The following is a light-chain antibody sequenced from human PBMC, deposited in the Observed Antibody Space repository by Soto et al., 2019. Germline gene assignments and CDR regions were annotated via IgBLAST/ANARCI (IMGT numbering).Light chain of an antibody. Sequence: QSALTQPASVSASPGQSITIPCTGTSSDVGSYNLVSWFQQHPGKVPKLLIYGGTKRPSGLSDRFSGSKSGTTASLTISGLQAEDEAHYYCYTYAGENLYVFGTGTKLTVL. J-gene: IGLJ1*01. V-gene: IGLV2-23*01. CDR2: GGT. CDR3: YTYAGENLYV. CDR1: SSDVGSYNL.